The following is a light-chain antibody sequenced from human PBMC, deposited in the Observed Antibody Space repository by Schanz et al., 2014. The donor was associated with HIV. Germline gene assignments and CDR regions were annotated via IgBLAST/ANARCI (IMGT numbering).Light chain of an antibody. CDR2: NSY. Sequence: SVLTQPSSASGTPGQRVTISCSGSSSNIRFNAVDWFQQPPGTAPKLLIYNSYHRPSGVPDRFSGSSSDTSASLAISGLQSEDEADYYCATWVDSLKSWVFGGGTKLTVL. CDR1: SSNIRFNA. J-gene: IGLJ3*02. CDR3: ATWVDSLKSWV. V-gene: IGLV1-44*01.